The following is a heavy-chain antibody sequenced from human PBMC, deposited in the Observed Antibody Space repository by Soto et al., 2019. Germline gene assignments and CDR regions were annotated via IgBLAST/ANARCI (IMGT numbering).Heavy chain of an antibody. V-gene: IGHV4-59*08. D-gene: IGHD2-15*01. Sequence: SETLSLTCTVSGGCISSYYWSWIRQPPGKGLEWIGYMYYGGRTNYNPSLKSRVTISVDTSKMQVSLKLSSVTAADTAVYFCARGTPSPLIVRSSRGPWFDPWGQGTLVTVSS. J-gene: IGHJ5*02. CDR3: ARGTPSPLIVRSSRGPWFDP. CDR2: MYYGGRT. CDR1: GGCISSYY.